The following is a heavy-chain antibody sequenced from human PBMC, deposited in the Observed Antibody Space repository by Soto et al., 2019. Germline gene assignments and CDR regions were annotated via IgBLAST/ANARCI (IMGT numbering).Heavy chain of an antibody. CDR2: ISAGSLFI. V-gene: IGHV3-21*01. Sequence: PGGSLRLSCAGSGFTFSAYNINWVRQAPGKGLEWVSSISAGSLFIYQPDSMKGRFTISRDDARNSVYLQMSSLTAEDTAVYYCARSPGVGVRGAYWGQGTLVTVSS. CDR3: ARSPGVGVRGAY. J-gene: IGHJ4*02. D-gene: IGHD3-16*01. CDR1: GFTFSAYN.